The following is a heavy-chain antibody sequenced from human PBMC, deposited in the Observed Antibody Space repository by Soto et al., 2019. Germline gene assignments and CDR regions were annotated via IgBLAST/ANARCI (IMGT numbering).Heavy chain of an antibody. V-gene: IGHV1-18*01. J-gene: IGHJ4*02. CDR3: AGDSGNLDNCAYFFDY. CDR1: GYTFTDFG. CDR2: ISAYSRNT. D-gene: IGHD1-20*01. Sequence: QGQLVQSGAEVKKPGASVKVSCKASGYTFTDFGISWVRQAPGQGLEWMGWISAYSRNTNYAQKVQGRVTMTTDTSTSTAYMVLRSLISDDTAVYYCAGDSGNLDNCAYFFDYWGQGTLVTVSS.